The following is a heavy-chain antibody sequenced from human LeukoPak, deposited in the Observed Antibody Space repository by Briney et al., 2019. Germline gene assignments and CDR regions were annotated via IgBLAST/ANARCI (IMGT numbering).Heavy chain of an antibody. CDR3: ATVQTINSSGWNKYYFDY. Sequence: ASVKVSCKVSEYTLTELSMHWVRQAPGKGLEWMGGFDPEDGETIYAQKFQGRVTMTEDTSTDTAYMELSSLRSEDTAVYYCATVQTINSSGWNKYYFDYWGRGTLVTVSS. J-gene: IGHJ4*02. CDR2: FDPEDGET. V-gene: IGHV1-24*01. CDR1: EYTLTELS. D-gene: IGHD6-19*01.